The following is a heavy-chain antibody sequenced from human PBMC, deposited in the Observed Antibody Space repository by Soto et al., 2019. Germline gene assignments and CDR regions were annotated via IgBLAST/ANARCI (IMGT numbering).Heavy chain of an antibody. D-gene: IGHD3-16*01. Sequence: SETLSLTCTVSGGSISSSSYYWGWIRQPPGKGLEWIGSIYYSGSTYYNPSLKSRVTISVDTSKNQFSLKLSSVTAADTAVYYCARHPYMITFGGVIDYWGQGTLVTVSS. CDR2: IYYSGST. J-gene: IGHJ4*02. CDR1: GGSISSSSYY. V-gene: IGHV4-39*01. CDR3: ARHPYMITFGGVIDY.